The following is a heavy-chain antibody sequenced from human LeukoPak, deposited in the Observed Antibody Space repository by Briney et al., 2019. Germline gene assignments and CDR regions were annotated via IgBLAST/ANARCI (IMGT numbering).Heavy chain of an antibody. CDR1: GFTFSSYW. Sequence: GGSLRLSCAASGFTFSSYWMSWVRQAPGRGLEWVANIKQDGSEKYYVDSVKGRFTISRDNAKNSLYLQMNSLRAEDTAVYYCAREAGYYDSSGYLPSYYFDYWGQGTLVTVSS. CDR2: IKQDGSEK. J-gene: IGHJ4*02. D-gene: IGHD3-22*01. V-gene: IGHV3-7*01. CDR3: AREAGYYDSSGYLPSYYFDY.